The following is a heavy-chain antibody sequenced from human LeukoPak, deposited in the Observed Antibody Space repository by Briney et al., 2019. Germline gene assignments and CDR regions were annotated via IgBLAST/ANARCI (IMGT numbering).Heavy chain of an antibody. CDR2: IYWNDDK. J-gene: IGHJ4*02. Sequence: SGRTLGHPTALLTLTCTLSGFSMGTSGVGVGWMGQPPVKALEWLGLIYWNDDKSYSPSMKNRQTITEETSKSQMVLTMTKLDPVDTATYYCAHTAFHCYDSSGYDTLGYWGQGTLVTVSS. V-gene: IGHV2-5*01. CDR3: AHTAFHCYDSSGYDTLGY. CDR1: GFSMGTSGVG. D-gene: IGHD3-22*01.